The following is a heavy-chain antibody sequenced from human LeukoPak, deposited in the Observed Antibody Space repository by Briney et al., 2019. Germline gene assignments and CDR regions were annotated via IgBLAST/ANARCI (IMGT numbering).Heavy chain of an antibody. Sequence: ASVKVSCKASGYTSTSYGISWVRQAPGQGLEWMGWISAYNGNTNYAQKLQGRVTMTTDTSTSTAYMELRSLRSDDTAVYYCARDRDSSGYYTDFFDYWGQGTLVTVSS. D-gene: IGHD3-22*01. V-gene: IGHV1-18*01. CDR1: GYTSTSYG. J-gene: IGHJ4*02. CDR2: ISAYNGNT. CDR3: ARDRDSSGYYTDFFDY.